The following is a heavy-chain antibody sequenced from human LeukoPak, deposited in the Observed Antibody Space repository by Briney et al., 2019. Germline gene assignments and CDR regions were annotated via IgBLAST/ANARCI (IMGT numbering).Heavy chain of an antibody. D-gene: IGHD4/OR15-4a*01. J-gene: IGHJ4*02. V-gene: IGHV3-7*01. CDR1: GFTFRNYW. CDR2: TKPDGSAE. CDR3: ARDGALSTNFDY. Sequence: GSLRLSCAASGFTFRNYWIGWVRQPPGKGLEWVANTKPDGSAEYYADSVRGRFTTSRDNANNFLYLQMNRLRAEDTAVYYCARDGALSTNFDYWGQGTLVTVSS.